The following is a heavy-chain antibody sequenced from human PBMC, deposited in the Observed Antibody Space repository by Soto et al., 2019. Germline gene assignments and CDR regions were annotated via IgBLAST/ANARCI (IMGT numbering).Heavy chain of an antibody. J-gene: IGHJ4*02. D-gene: IGHD5-12*01. CDR3: AKELVDTVPTTGLDY. V-gene: IGHV3-23*01. CDR2: ISGGGSRT. CDR1: GFTFSNSS. Sequence: EVQLLESGGGLVQPGGSLRLSCAASGFTFSNSSMTWVRQAPGKGLDWVSVISGGGSRTYYADSVKGRFTISRDNSKNTLYLLMNSLRAEDPAVYYCAKELVDTVPTTGLDYWGQGTQVTVSS.